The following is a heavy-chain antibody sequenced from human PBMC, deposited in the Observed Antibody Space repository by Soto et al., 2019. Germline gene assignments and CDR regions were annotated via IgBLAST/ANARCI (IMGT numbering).Heavy chain of an antibody. V-gene: IGHV3-23*01. J-gene: IGHJ4*02. CDR1: GFTFSRYG. D-gene: IGHD1-26*01. CDR3: AKGKGVGATPDGANC. Sequence: EVQLLESGGGLVQPGGSLRLSCAASGFTFSRYGMNWVRQAPGKGLEWVSGVRSDGDTTYNADSVKGRFTVSRDNFRNTVDLQMNNLRVEDTAVYYCAKGKGVGATPDGANCWGQGTLVTVSP. CDR2: VRSDGDTT.